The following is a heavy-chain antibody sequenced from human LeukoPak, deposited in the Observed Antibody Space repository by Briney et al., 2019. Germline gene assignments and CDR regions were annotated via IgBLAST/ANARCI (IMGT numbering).Heavy chain of an antibody. CDR2: INWNGGST. CDR1: GFTFDDYG. CDR3: ARHLGATSGAFDI. V-gene: IGHV3-20*04. Sequence: GGTLRLSCAASGFTFDDYGMSWVRQAPGKGLEWVSGINWNGGSTGCADSVKGRFTISRDNAKNSLYLQMNSLRAEDTALYYCARHLGATSGAFDIWGQGTMVTVSS. J-gene: IGHJ3*02. D-gene: IGHD1-26*01.